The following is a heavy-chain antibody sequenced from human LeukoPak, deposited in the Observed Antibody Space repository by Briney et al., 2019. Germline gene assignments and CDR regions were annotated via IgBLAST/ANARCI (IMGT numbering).Heavy chain of an antibody. CDR2: TNSGGSST. J-gene: IGHJ4*02. CDR3: AKQSYARSLGE. Sequence: GGSLRLSCATSGFPFSDFSMSWVRQAPGKGLEWISTTNSGGSSTDYAESVKGRFTISRDNSKNTLYLQMSSLRVEDTAMYYCAKQSYARSLGEGGPGTLVTVSS. D-gene: IGHD2-8*01. CDR1: GFPFSDFS. V-gene: IGHV3-23*01.